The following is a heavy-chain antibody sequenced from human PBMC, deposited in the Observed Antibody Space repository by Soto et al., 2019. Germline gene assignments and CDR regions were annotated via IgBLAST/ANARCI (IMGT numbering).Heavy chain of an antibody. CDR1: GFTFDDYA. V-gene: IGHV3-9*01. D-gene: IGHD3-16*02. J-gene: IGHJ4*02. CDR3: AKVGGLSVTAYYSDY. CDR2: ISWNSGSI. Sequence: EVQLVESGGGLVQPGRSLRLSCAASGFTFDDYAMHWVRQAPGKGLEWVSGISWNSGSIGYADSVKGRFTISRDNAKNSLYLQMNSLRAEDTALYYCAKVGGLSVTAYYSDYWGQGTLVTVSS.